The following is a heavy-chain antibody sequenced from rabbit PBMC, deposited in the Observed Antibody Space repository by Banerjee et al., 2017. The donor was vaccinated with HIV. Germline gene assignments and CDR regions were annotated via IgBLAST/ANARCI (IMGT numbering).Heavy chain of an antibody. CDR2: INAGSANST. CDR3: ARDLAGVIGWNFGL. V-gene: IGHV1S45*01. Sequence: QEQLEESGGDLVKPEGSLTLTCTASAFSFSNKYVMCWVRQAPGKGLEWIACINAGSANSTCYASWAKGRFTISKTSSTTVTLQMTSLTAADTATYFCARDLAGVIGWNFGLWGPGTLVTVS. D-gene: IGHD4-1*01. CDR1: AFSFSNKYV. J-gene: IGHJ4*01.